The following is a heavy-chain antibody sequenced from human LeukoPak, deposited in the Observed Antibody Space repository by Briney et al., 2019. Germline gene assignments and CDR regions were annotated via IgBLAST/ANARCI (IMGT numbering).Heavy chain of an antibody. D-gene: IGHD6-19*01. J-gene: IGHJ4*02. Sequence: GGSLRLSCAASGFTFSSYAMSWVRQAPGKGLEWVSAISGSGGSTYYADSVKGRFTITRDNSKNTLYLQMNSLRAEDTAVYYCAKPYSSGWSPLDYWGQGTLVTVSS. CDR2: ISGSGGST. CDR3: AKPYSSGWSPLDY. CDR1: GFTFSSYA. V-gene: IGHV3-23*01.